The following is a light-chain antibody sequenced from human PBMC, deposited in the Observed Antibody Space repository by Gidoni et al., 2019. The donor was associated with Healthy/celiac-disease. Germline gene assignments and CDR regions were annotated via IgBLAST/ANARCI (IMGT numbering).Light chain of an antibody. V-gene: IGKV4-1*01. J-gene: IGKJ4*01. CDR1: QSVLYSSNNKND. CDR3: QQYYSTPPLT. CDR2: WAS. Sequence: DIVMTQSPDSLDVSLGERATINCKSSQSVLYSSNNKNDLAWYQQKPGQPPKLLIYWASTRESGVPDRFSGSGSGTDFTLTISSLQAEDVAVYYCQQYYSTPPLTFGGGTKVEIK.